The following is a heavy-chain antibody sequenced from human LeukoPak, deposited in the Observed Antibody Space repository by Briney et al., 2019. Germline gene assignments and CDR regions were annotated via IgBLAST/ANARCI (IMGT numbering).Heavy chain of an antibody. J-gene: IGHJ3*02. CDR2: ISWNSGSI. D-gene: IGHD3-22*01. Sequence: GRSLRLSCAASGFTFDDYAMPWVRQAPGKGLEWVSGISWNSGSIGYADSVKGRFTISRDNAKNSLYLQMNSLGAEDTALYYCATCDSSGSDAFDIWGQGTMVTVSS. V-gene: IGHV3-9*01. CDR3: ATCDSSGSDAFDI. CDR1: GFTFDDYA.